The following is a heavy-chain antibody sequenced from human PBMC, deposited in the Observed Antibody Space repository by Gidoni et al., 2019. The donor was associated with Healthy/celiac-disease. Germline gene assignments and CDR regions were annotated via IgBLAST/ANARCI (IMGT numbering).Heavy chain of an antibody. V-gene: IGHV4-39*01. D-gene: IGHD3-10*01. CDR1: GGSISSSSYY. CDR3: ARPYGSGSFDY. J-gene: IGHJ4*02. CDR2: IYYSGST. Sequence: QLQLQESGPGLVKPSETLSLTCTVPGGSISSSSYYWGWIRQPPGKGLEWIGSIYYSGSTYYNPSLKGRVTISVDTSKNQFSLKLSSVTAADTAVYYCARPYGSGSFDYWGQGTLVTVSS.